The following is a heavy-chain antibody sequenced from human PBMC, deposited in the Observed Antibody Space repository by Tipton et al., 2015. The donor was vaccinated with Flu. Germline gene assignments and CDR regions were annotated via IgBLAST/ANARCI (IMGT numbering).Heavy chain of an antibody. V-gene: IGHV4-59*01. CDR1: GGSISSYY. CDR3: ARVRTSGYYFDF. Sequence: TLSLTCAVYGGSISSYYWSWIRQPPGKGLEWIGYIYYSGSTNYNPSLKSRVTISVDTSKNQFSLKLSSVTAADTAVYYCARVRTSGYYFDFWGQGALVTVSS. CDR2: IYYSGST. J-gene: IGHJ4*02. D-gene: IGHD6-19*01.